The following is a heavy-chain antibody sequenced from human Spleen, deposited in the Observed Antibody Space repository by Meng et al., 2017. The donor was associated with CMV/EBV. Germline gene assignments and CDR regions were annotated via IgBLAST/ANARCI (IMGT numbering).Heavy chain of an antibody. D-gene: IGHD5-18*01. CDR3: ARVRGYSYGQNWFDP. CDR2: IATHSGDT. Sequence: YGYTFTSYSSSWVRQAPGQGLEWLGWIATHSGDTNYVQKIQGRVTMTIDTSTTTAYMELRSLRSDDTAVYYCARVRGYSYGQNWFDPWGQGTLVTVSS. V-gene: IGHV1-18*01. J-gene: IGHJ5*02. CDR1: GYTFTSYS.